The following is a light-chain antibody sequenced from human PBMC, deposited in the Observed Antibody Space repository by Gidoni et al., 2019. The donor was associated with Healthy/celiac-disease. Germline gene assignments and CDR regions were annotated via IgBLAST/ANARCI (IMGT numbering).Light chain of an antibody. V-gene: IGKV2-28*01. Sequence: DIVMTQSPLSLPVTPGEPASISCRSSHSLLHSNGYNYLDWYLQKPGQSPQLLIYLGSNRASGVPDRFSGSGSGTDFTLQISRVEAEDVGVYYCMQALQTPWTFGQGTKVEIK. CDR1: HSLLHSNGYNY. J-gene: IGKJ1*01. CDR3: MQALQTPWT. CDR2: LGS.